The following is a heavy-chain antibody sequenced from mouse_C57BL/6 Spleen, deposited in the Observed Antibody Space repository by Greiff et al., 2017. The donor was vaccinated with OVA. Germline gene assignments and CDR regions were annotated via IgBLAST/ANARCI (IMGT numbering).Heavy chain of an antibody. CDR3: ARGDYDY. J-gene: IGHJ2*01. CDR2: LDPNRGGT. V-gene: IGHV1-72*01. D-gene: IGHD2-4*01. CDR1: GYTFTSYW. Sequence: QVQLQQPGAELVKPGASVKLSCQASGYTFTSYWMHWVQQRPGRGLEWIGRLDPNRGGTKYNEKFKSKATLTVDKHTRTAYMQLSSLTSDDSAVYYCARGDYDYWGQGTTLTVSS.